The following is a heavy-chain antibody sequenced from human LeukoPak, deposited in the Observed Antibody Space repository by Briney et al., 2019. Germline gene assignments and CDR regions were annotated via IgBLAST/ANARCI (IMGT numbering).Heavy chain of an antibody. V-gene: IGHV4-34*01. CDR2: INHSGST. D-gene: IGHD2-2*01. J-gene: IGHJ6*02. CDR3: ARAFKEYQLLSSYYYYGMDV. CDR1: GGSFSGYY. Sequence: SETLSLTCAVYGGSFSGYYWSWIRQPPGKGLEWIGEINHSGSTNYNPSLKSRVTISVDTSKNQFSLKLSPVTAADTAVYYCARAFKEYQLLSSYYYYGMDVWGQGTTVTVSS.